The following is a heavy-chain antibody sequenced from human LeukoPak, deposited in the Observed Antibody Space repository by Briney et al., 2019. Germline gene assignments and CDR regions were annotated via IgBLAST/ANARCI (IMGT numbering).Heavy chain of an antibody. J-gene: IGHJ4*02. V-gene: IGHV1-69*05. CDR2: IIPIFGTA. Sequence: GSSVKVSCKASGGTFSSYAISWVRQAPGQGLEWMGRIIPIFGTANYAQKFQGGVTITTDESTSTAYMELSSLRSEDTAVYYCAREIMASYSGSYYFDYWGQGTLVTVSS. CDR1: GGTFSSYA. CDR3: AREIMASYSGSYYFDY. D-gene: IGHD1-26*01.